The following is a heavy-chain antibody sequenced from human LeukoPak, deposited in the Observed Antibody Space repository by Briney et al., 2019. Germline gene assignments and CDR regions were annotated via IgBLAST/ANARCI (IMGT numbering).Heavy chain of an antibody. CDR3: ARDRWLVTGGGWFDP. Sequence: NPGGSLRLSCAASGFTFSRYAMSWVRQAPGKGLEWVSSISSSSSYIYYADSVKGRFTISRDNAKNSLYLQMNSLRAEDTAVYYCARDRWLVTGGGWFDPWGQGTLVTVSS. CDR1: GFTFSRYA. J-gene: IGHJ5*02. CDR2: ISSSSSYI. V-gene: IGHV3-21*01. D-gene: IGHD6-19*01.